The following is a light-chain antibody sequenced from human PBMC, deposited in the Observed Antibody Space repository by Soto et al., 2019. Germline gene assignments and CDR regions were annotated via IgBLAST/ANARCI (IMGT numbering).Light chain of an antibody. Sequence: QSALTQPRSVSGSPGQSVTISCTGTSSDVGGYNYVSWYQQHPGKAPKLMIYDVSKRPSGVPDRFSGSKSGNTASLTISGLQAEDEADYYCCSYAGSSRNVFGTGTKLTVL. V-gene: IGLV2-11*01. CDR2: DVS. CDR1: SSDVGGYNY. J-gene: IGLJ1*01. CDR3: CSYAGSSRNV.